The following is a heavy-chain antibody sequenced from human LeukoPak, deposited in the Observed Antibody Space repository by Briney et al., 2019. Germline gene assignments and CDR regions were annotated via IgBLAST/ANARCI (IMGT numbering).Heavy chain of an antibody. Sequence: GGSLRLSCSASGFTLSTYWMSWVRQAPGKGLEWVSIIYPNGYTYYADSVKGRFTISRDNSKNTLYLQMNSLRAEDTALYFCARDNSPSDGYILFDDWGQGTLVTVSS. J-gene: IGHJ5*02. V-gene: IGHV3-53*01. CDR1: GFTLSTYW. D-gene: IGHD5-24*01. CDR2: IYPNGYT. CDR3: ARDNSPSDGYILFDD.